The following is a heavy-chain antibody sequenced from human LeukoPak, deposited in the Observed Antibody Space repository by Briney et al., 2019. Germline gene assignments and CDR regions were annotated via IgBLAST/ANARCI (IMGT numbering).Heavy chain of an antibody. CDR2: IYYSGST. Sequence: PSETLSLTCTVSGGSISSGGYYWSWIRQPPGKGLEWIGYIYYSGSTNYNPSLKSRVTISVDTSKNQFSLKLSSVTAADTAVYYCARVTSRPGAYGDHFDYWGQGTLVTVSS. CDR3: ARVTSRPGAYGDHFDY. D-gene: IGHD4-17*01. CDR1: GGSISSGGYY. V-gene: IGHV4-61*08. J-gene: IGHJ4*02.